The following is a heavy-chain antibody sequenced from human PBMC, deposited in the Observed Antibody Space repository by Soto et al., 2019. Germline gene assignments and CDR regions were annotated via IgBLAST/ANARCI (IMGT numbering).Heavy chain of an antibody. CDR2: IYPGDSDT. D-gene: IGHD4-17*01. CDR3: ARQARAVTVAWDYYYYYGMDV. Sequence: GEALNISCNCAGYIFTSYWIGWVRQMPGKGLEWMGIIYPGDSDTRYSPSFQGQVTISADKSISTAYLQWSSLKASDTAMYYCARQARAVTVAWDYYYYYGMDVWGQGTTVTVSS. V-gene: IGHV5-51*01. CDR1: GYIFTSYW. J-gene: IGHJ6*02.